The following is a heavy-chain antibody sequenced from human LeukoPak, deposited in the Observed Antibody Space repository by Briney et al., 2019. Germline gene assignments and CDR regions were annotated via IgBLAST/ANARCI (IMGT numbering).Heavy chain of an antibody. CDR3: AELGITMIGGV. Sequence: GGSLRLSCEASGFPFGSYEMNWFRQAPGKGLEGVSYISSSGSTIYYADSVKGRFTISRDNAKNSLYLQMNSLRAEDTAVYYCAELGITMIGGVWGKGTTVTISS. CDR2: ISSSGSTI. CDR1: GFPFGSYE. J-gene: IGHJ6*04. V-gene: IGHV3-48*03. D-gene: IGHD3-10*02.